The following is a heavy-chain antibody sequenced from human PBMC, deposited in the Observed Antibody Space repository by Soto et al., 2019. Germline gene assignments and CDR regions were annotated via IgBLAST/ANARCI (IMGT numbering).Heavy chain of an antibody. CDR3: AREKAARPDIGLYYYYGMDV. CDR1: GGTFSSYA. Sequence: ASVKVSCKASGGTFSSYAISWVRQAPGQGLEWMGGIIPIFGTANYAQKFQGRVTITADESTSTAYMELSSLRSEDTAVYYCAREKAARPDIGLYYYYGMDVWGQGTTVTVSS. CDR2: IIPIFGTA. D-gene: IGHD6-6*01. J-gene: IGHJ6*02. V-gene: IGHV1-69*13.